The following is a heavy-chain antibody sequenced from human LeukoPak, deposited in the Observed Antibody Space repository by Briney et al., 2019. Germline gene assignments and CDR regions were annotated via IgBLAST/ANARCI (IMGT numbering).Heavy chain of an antibody. J-gene: IGHJ4*02. V-gene: IGHV3-23*01. CDR2: ITGSVIST. Sequence: GGSLRLSCAASGFTFSSYAMSWVRQAPGKGLEWVSGITGSVISTYYADSVKGRFTISRDNSKNTLYLQMNSLRAEDTAVYYCAKDQLNRFCSAGSCSITHDCWGQGTLVTVSS. CDR1: GFTFSSYA. CDR3: AKDQLNRFCSAGSCSITHDC. D-gene: IGHD2-15*01.